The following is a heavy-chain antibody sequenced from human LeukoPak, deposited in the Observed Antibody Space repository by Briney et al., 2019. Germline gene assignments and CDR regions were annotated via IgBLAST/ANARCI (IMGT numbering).Heavy chain of an antibody. D-gene: IGHD4-23*01. CDR1: GYTFSIYY. Sequence: ASVKVSCKASGYTFSIYYLHWVRQAPGQGLEWVGVINPSNGATSYARRFQGRLTMTRDTSTGTVHMELSSLTSEDTAVYYCARDRAWELLTFDFWGQGTLVTVSS. J-gene: IGHJ4*02. CDR3: ARDRAWELLTFDF. V-gene: IGHV1-46*01. CDR2: INPSNGAT.